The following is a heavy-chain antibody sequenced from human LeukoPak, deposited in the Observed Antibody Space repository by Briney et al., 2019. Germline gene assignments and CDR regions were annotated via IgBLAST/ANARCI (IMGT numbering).Heavy chain of an antibody. CDR3: ARGVASNDY. D-gene: IGHD5-12*01. Sequence: SVKVSCTASGGTFSSSTISWVRQAPGQGLEWMGRIIPILGIANYAQKLQGRVTITADKSTSTAYMELSSLRSEDTAVYYCARGVASNDYWGQGTLVTVSS. CDR2: IIPILGIA. CDR1: GGTFSSST. J-gene: IGHJ4*02. V-gene: IGHV1-69*02.